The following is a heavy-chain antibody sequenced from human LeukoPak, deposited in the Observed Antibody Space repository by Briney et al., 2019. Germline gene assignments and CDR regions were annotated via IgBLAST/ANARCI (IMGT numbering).Heavy chain of an antibody. Sequence: SETLSLTCDVSGSSITSDYFWAWIRQPPGKGLEWIATIYYSWGMYFNPSPKSRVTISLDASKNQYSLKMTSLTAADTAIYYCARNVTAGFFDYWGQGILVTVSS. CDR1: GSSITSDYF. V-gene: IGHV4-38-2*01. J-gene: IGHJ4*02. CDR2: IYYSWGM. D-gene: IGHD1-1*01. CDR3: ARNVTAGFFDY.